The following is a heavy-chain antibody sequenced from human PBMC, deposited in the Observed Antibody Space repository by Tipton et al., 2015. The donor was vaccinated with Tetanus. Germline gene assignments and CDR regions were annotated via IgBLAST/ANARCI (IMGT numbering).Heavy chain of an antibody. J-gene: IGHJ5*02. V-gene: IGHV4-34*01. CDR2: INHSGSI. Sequence: TLSLTCEVSGGSFSDYYWSWIRQTPGKGLEWIGEINHSGSINYNPSLKSRVTIFVDPSKNQFSLRLRSVTAADTAFYYCARSAVNWFDPWGQGILVIVSS. CDR1: GGSFSDYY. CDR3: ARSAVNWFDP.